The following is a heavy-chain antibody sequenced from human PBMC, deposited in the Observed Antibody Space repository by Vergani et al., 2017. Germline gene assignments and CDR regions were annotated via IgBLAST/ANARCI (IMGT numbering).Heavy chain of an antibody. D-gene: IGHD3-16*01. V-gene: IGHV4-38-2*02. CDR2: SHHNGAT. CDR1: DFFISSDAYY. CDR3: ARQFWVSQGVGAFET. J-gene: IGHJ3*02. Sequence: QVQLKESGPGLVKPSETLSLTCTVSDFFISSDAYYWGWIRQAPGRGLEWIGSSHHNGATSHNPSLRSRVTMSVDTSRNQFSLSLNSVTAADTAVYYCARQFWVSQGVGAFETWGRGTEVSVSS.